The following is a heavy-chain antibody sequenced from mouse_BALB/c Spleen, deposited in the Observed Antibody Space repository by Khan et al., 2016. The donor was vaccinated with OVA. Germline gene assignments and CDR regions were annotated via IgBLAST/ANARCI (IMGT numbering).Heavy chain of an antibody. J-gene: IGHJ4*01. CDR3: ARPPYYSYVLDN. D-gene: IGHD2-10*01. CDR2: INTYTGEP. CDR1: GHTFTKFG. V-gene: IGHV9-3-1*01. Sequence: QIQLVQSGPEVKKPGETVKISCKASGHTFTKFGMNWVKQAPGKGLKWMGWINTYTGEPTYADDFNGRFAFSLENSASTAYLQINNLKNEDTATYFCARPPYYSYVLDNWGKGTSVTVSS.